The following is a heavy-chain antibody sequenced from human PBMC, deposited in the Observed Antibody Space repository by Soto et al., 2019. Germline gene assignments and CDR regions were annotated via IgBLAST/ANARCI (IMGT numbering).Heavy chain of an antibody. J-gene: IGHJ5*02. D-gene: IGHD3-10*01. CDR3: AKGRMCPGDP. CDR2: ITKSSDST. V-gene: IGHV3-23*01. Sequence: EVQVLESGGGLVQPGGSLRLSCVASGFTFSSYAMTWVRQAPGKGLEWVSSITKSSDSTRYADSVKGRFTISRDNSRNTLYLQMNSLRAEDAAIYCCAKGRMCPGDPWGQGTLVTVSS. CDR1: GFTFSSYA.